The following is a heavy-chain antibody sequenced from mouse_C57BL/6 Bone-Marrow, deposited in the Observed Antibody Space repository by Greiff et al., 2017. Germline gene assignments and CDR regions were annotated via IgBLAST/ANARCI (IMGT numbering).Heavy chain of an antibody. V-gene: IGHV5-6*01. CDR1: GFTFSSYG. CDR3: ARGSDVYYPYDFDY. D-gene: IGHD2-3*01. CDR2: ISRGGSYT. Sequence: EVKLVESGGDLVKPGGSLKLSCAASGFTFSSYGMSWVRQTPDKRLEWVANISRGGSYTYYPDSVKGRFTISRDNAKNTLYLQMSRLKSQDTAMYYWARGSDVYYPYDFDYWGQGTTLTVSS. J-gene: IGHJ2*01.